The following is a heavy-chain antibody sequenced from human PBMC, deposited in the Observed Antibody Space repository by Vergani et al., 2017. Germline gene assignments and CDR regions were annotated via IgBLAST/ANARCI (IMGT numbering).Heavy chain of an antibody. CDR2: IIPILGIA. D-gene: IGHD1-26*01. Sequence: QVQLVQSGAEVKKPGSSVKVSCKASGGTFSSYTISWVRQAPGQGLEWMGRIIPILGIANYAQKFQGRVTITADKSTSTAYMELSSLRSDDTAVYYCARENPGIVGATSGWFDPWGQGTLVTVSS. CDR3: ARENPGIVGATSGWFDP. V-gene: IGHV1-69*08. CDR1: GGTFSSYT. J-gene: IGHJ5*02.